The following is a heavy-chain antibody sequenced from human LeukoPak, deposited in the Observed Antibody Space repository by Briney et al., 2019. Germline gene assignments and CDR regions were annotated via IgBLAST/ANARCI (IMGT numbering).Heavy chain of an antibody. Sequence: PGRSLRLSCAASGFTFSSYDMHWVRQAPGKGLEWVAVIWYDGSKKYYADSVKGRFTVSRDNSKNTVDLQMNSLRAEDTAVYYCARVRGSYLDYWGQGTLVTVSS. CDR3: ARVRGSYLDY. CDR2: IWYDGSKK. D-gene: IGHD1-26*01. J-gene: IGHJ4*02. V-gene: IGHV3-33*01. CDR1: GFTFSSYD.